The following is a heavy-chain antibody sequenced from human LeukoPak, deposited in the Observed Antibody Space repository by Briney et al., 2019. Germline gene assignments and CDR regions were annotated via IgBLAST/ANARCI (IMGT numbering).Heavy chain of an antibody. CDR2: IKSKTDGGTT. J-gene: IGHJ4*02. Sequence: GGSLRLSCAASGFTFSNAWMSWVRQAPGKGLERVGRIKSKTDGGTTDYAAPVKGRFTISRDDSKNTLYLQMNSLKTEDTAVYYCTTEEYSSSWHDFDYWGQGTLVTVSS. CDR1: GFTFSNAW. D-gene: IGHD6-13*01. V-gene: IGHV3-15*01. CDR3: TTEEYSSSWHDFDY.